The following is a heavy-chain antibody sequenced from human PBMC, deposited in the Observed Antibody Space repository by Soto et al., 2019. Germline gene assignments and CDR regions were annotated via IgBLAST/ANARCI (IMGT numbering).Heavy chain of an antibody. D-gene: IGHD2-15*01. CDR3: AIPVVVVVDAIAGPTMNWFDP. V-gene: IGHV1-69*13. Sequence: SVKVSCKASGGTFSSYAISWVRQAPGQGLEWMGGIIPIFGTANYAQKFQGRVTITADESTSTAYMELSSLRSEDTAVYYCAIPVVVVVDAIAGPTMNWFDPWGQGTMVTVSS. CDR1: GGTFSSYA. J-gene: IGHJ5*02. CDR2: IIPIFGTA.